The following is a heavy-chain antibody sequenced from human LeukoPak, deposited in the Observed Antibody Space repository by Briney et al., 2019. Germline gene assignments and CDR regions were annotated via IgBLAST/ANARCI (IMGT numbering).Heavy chain of an antibody. CDR1: GFTVSSNY. D-gene: IGHD3-22*01. V-gene: IGHV3-53*01. CDR3: AKDRGGLVVVHY. Sequence: GGSLRLSCAASGFTVSSNYMSWVRQAPGKGLEWVSVIYSGGSTYYADSVKGRFTISRDNSKNTLYLQMNSLRAEDTAVYYCAKDRGGLVVVHYWGQGTLVTVSS. CDR2: IYSGGST. J-gene: IGHJ4*02.